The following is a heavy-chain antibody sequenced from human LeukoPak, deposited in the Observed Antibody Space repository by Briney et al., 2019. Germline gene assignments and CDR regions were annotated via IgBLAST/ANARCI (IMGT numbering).Heavy chain of an antibody. CDR3: ARGGFDWLLFNYYYYMDV. D-gene: IGHD3-9*01. CDR2: ISSSGSTI. J-gene: IGHJ6*03. CDR1: GFTFSSYE. V-gene: IGHV3-48*03. Sequence: PGGSLRLSCAASGFTFSSYEMNWVRQAPGKGLEWISYISSSGSTIHYADSVKGRFTISRDNAKNSLYLQMNSLGAEDTAVYYCARGGFDWLLFNYYYYMDVWGKGTTVTISS.